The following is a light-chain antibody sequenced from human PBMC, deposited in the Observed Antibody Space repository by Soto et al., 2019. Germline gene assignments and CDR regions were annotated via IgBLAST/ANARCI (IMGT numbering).Light chain of an antibody. V-gene: IGKV1-33*01. CDR3: QQYDNLPRGFT. CDR1: QDISNY. J-gene: IGKJ3*01. CDR2: DAS. Sequence: DIQMTQSPSSLSASVGDRVTITCQASQDISNYLNWYQQKPGKAPKLLIYDASNLETGVPSRLSGSGSGTDFTFTISSLQPEDIATYYCQQYDNLPRGFTFGPGTKVDIK.